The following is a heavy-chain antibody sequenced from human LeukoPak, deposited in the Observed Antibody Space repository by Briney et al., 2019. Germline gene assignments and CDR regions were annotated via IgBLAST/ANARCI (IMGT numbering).Heavy chain of an antibody. V-gene: IGHV4-39*01. CDR2: IYYSGST. J-gene: IGHJ4*02. CDR1: GGSIRSSHYY. CDR3: AGLAVLDY. Sequence: PSETLSLTCTVSGGSIRSSHYYWGWIRQPPGKGLEWIGSIYYSGSTYYNPSLKSRVTISVDTSKNQFSLKPSSVTAADTAVYYCAGLAVLDYWGQGTLVTVSS. D-gene: IGHD3-10*01.